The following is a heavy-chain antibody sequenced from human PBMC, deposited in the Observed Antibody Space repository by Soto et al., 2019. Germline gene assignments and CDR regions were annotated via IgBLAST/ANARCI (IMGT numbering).Heavy chain of an antibody. CDR3: ATRLLGNSGHFDY. Sequence: GGSLRLSCAASGLTFGTYAMSWVRQAPGKGLEWVSGISDGDGGTYYADSVKGRFTISRDNSKNTLYLQMNSLRAEDTAVYYCATRLLGNSGHFDYWGQGTLVTVSS. V-gene: IGHV3-23*01. J-gene: IGHJ4*02. CDR2: ISDGDGGT. CDR1: GLTFGTYA. D-gene: IGHD4-4*01.